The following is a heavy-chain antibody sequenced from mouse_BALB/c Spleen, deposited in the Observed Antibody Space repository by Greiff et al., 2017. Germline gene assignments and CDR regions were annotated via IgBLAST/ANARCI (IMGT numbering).Heavy chain of an antibody. J-gene: IGHJ4*01. CDR2: IDPENGDT. CDR3: KEDYDGYYAMDY. D-gene: IGHD2-4*01. Sequence: EVQLQQSGAELVRSGASVKLSCTASGFNIKDYYMHWVKQRPEQGLEWIGWIDPENGDTEYAPKFQGKATMTADTSSNTAYLQLSSLTSEDTAVYYCKEDYDGYYAMDYWGEGTSVTVSS. CDR1: GFNIKDYY. V-gene: IGHV14-4*02.